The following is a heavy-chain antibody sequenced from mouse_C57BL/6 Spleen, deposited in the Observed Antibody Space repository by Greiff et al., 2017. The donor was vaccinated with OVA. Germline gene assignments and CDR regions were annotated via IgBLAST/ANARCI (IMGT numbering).Heavy chain of an antibody. J-gene: IGHJ3*01. Sequence: VKLLESGPGLVQPSQSLSITCTVSGFSLTSYGVHWVRQSPGTGLEWLGVIWGGGSTDYNAAFISRLSISKDNSKSQVFFKMNSLQADDTAIYYCASQTGFAYWGQGTLVTVSA. CDR1: GFSLTSYG. V-gene: IGHV2-2*01. D-gene: IGHD4-1*01. CDR2: IWGGGST. CDR3: ASQTGFAY.